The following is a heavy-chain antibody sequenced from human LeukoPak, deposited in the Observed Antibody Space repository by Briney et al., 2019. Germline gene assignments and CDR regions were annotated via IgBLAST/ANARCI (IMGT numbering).Heavy chain of an antibody. J-gene: IGHJ4*02. Sequence: GESLKISCKGSGYSFTSYWIGWVRQMPEKGLEWMGIIYPSDSDTRYSPSFQGQVTISADKSISTAYLQWSSLKASDTAMYYCAMGDAYRGTSFDYWGQGTLVTVSS. V-gene: IGHV5-51*01. D-gene: IGHD1-26*01. CDR1: GYSFTSYW. CDR3: AMGDAYRGTSFDY. CDR2: IYPSDSDT.